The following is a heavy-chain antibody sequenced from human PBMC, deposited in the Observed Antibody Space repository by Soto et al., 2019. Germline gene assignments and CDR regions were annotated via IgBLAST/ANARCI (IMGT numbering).Heavy chain of an antibody. V-gene: IGHV3-21*01. Sequence: GGSLRLSCAASGFTFSSYSMNWVRQAPGKGLEWVSSISSSSSYIYYADSVKGRFTISRGNAKNSLYLQMNSLRAEDTAVYYCARALAAAAFDIWGQGTMVTVSS. J-gene: IGHJ3*02. CDR1: GFTFSSYS. CDR3: ARALAAAAFDI. D-gene: IGHD6-13*01. CDR2: ISSSSSYI.